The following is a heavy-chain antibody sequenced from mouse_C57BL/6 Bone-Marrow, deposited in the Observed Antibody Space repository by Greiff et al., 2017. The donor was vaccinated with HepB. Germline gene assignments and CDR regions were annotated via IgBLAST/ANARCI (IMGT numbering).Heavy chain of an antibody. J-gene: IGHJ2*01. D-gene: IGHD1-1*01. CDR1: GFTFSDYY. V-gene: IGHV5-12*01. Sequence: EVNVVESGGGLVQPGGSLKLSCAASGFTFSDYYMYWVRQTPEKRLEWVAYISNGGGSTYYPDTVKGRFTISRDNAKNTLYLQMSRLKSEDTAMYYCARLGSSYDYWGQGTTLTVSS. CDR3: ARLGSSYDY. CDR2: ISNGGGST.